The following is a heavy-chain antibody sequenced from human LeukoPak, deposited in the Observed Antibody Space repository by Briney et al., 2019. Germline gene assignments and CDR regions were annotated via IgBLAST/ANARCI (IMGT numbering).Heavy chain of an antibody. CDR3: ARDTIFGVPPPYYYYYYMDV. J-gene: IGHJ6*03. CDR1: GYTFTGYY. CDR2: INPNSGGT. V-gene: IGHV1-2*04. D-gene: IGHD3-3*01. Sequence: ASVKVSCKASGYTFTGYYMHWVRQAPGQGLEWMGWINPNSGGTNYAQKFQGWVTMTRDTSISTAYMELSRLRSDDTAVYYCARDTIFGVPPPYYYYYYMDVWGKGTTVTVSS.